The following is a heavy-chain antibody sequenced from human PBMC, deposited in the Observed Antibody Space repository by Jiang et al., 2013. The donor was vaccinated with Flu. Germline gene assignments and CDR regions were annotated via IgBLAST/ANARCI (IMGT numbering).Heavy chain of an antibody. CDR3: ARHFGGYYDMSGYWLHYFDF. D-gene: IGHD3-22*01. CDR1: GGSISSTNYY. CDR2: IYYSGST. J-gene: IGHJ4*02. V-gene: IGHV4-39*01. Sequence: GLVKPSETLSLSCTVSGGSISSTNYYWGWVRQPPGKGLEWIGSIYYSGSTYYNPSLRSRVTLSVDTSRGHLSLKLSSVTATDTAVYYCARHFGGYYDMSGYWLHYFDFWGQGTLVPVSS.